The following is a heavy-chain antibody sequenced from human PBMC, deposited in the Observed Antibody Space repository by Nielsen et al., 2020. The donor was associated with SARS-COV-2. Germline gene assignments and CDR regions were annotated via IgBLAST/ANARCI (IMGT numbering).Heavy chain of an antibody. CDR1: GYTFTGYY. D-gene: IGHD2-2*02. V-gene: IGHV1-2*02. J-gene: IGHJ6*02. Sequence: ASVKVSCKASGYTFTGYYMHWVRQAPGQGLEWMGWINPNSGGTNYAQKFQGRVTMTRDTSISTAYMELSRLRSDDTAVYYCASGYCSSTSCYNSYYYYGMDVWGQGTTVTVSS. CDR3: ASGYCSSTSCYNSYYYYGMDV. CDR2: INPNSGGT.